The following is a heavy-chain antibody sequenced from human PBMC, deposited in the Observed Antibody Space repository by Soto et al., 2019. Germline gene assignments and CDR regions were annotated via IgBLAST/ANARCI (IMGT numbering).Heavy chain of an antibody. D-gene: IGHD6-13*01. Sequence: SETLSLTCTVSGGSISSGGYYWSWIRQHPGKGLEWIGYIYYSGSTYYNPSLKSRVTISVDTFKNQFSLKLSSVTAADTAVYYCARARAAAAGSHYYYYYGMDVWGQGTTVTVSS. CDR1: GGSISSGGYY. CDR2: IYYSGST. J-gene: IGHJ6*02. V-gene: IGHV4-31*03. CDR3: ARARAAAAGSHYYYYYGMDV.